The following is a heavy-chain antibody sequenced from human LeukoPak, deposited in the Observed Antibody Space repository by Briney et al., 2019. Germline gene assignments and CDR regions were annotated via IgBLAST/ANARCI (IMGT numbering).Heavy chain of an antibody. Sequence: PSETLSLTCAVYGGSFSGYYWSWIRQPPGKGLEWIGEINHSGSTNYNPSLKSRVTISVDTSKNQFSLKLSSVTAADTAVFYCAREGNSGVRGVKVDYWGQGTLVTVSS. CDR3: AREGNSGVRGVKVDY. CDR1: GGSFSGYY. D-gene: IGHD3-10*01. V-gene: IGHV4-34*01. CDR2: INHSGST. J-gene: IGHJ4*02.